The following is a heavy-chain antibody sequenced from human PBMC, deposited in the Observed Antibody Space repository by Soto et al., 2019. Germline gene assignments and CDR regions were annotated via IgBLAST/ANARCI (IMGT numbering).Heavy chain of an antibody. V-gene: IGHV4-39*01. Sequence: PSETLSLTCTVSGGSLTSNSYYWGWIRQPPGKGLEWIGSFYYSQSTYFNPSLKSRVTISVETSKNQYSLKLSAATAADTAVYYCARRSTVTYDYWGQGILVTVSS. CDR1: GGSLTSNSYY. CDR2: FYYSQST. D-gene: IGHD4-17*01. J-gene: IGHJ4*02. CDR3: ARRSTVTYDY.